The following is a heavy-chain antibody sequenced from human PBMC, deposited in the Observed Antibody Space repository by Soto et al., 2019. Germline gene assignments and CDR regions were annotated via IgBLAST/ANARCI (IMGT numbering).Heavy chain of an antibody. J-gene: IGHJ5*02. CDR2: IYFTGST. Sequence: PSETLSLTCTVCGGAVSSGTYYWSWIRQPPGKGLEWIGHIYFTGSTNYNPSLKSRVTMSLDTSRNQFSLKLSSVTAADTAVYYCTRGPPRVQWFDPWGLGTLVTVSS. V-gene: IGHV4-61*01. CDR1: GGAVSSGTYY. CDR3: TRGPPRVQWFDP.